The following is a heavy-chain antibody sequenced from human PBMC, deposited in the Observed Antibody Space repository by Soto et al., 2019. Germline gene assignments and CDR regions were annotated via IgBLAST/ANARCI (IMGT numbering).Heavy chain of an antibody. D-gene: IGHD2-15*01. CDR1: GFTFSSYG. Sequence: PGGSLRLSCAASGFTFSSYGMHWVRQAPGKGLEWVAVISYDGSNKYYADSVKGRFTISRDNPKNTLYLQMNSLRAEDTAVYYCAKAPDCSGGSCYPNWFDPWGQGTLVTVSS. CDR3: AKAPDCSGGSCYPNWFDP. CDR2: ISYDGSNK. J-gene: IGHJ5*02. V-gene: IGHV3-30*18.